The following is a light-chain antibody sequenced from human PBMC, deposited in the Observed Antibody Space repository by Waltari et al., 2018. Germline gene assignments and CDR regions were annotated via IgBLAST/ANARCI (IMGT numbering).Light chain of an antibody. J-gene: IGLJ2*01. CDR2: EVS. V-gene: IGLV2-14*01. Sequence: QSALTQPASVSGSPGQSIPISCTATSIDVGGYNYVSWYQQHPGKAPKLMIYEVSNRPSGVSNRFSGSKSGNTASLTISGLQAEDEADYYCSSYTSSSTLGFGGGTKLTVL. CDR1: SIDVGGYNY. CDR3: SSYTSSSTLG.